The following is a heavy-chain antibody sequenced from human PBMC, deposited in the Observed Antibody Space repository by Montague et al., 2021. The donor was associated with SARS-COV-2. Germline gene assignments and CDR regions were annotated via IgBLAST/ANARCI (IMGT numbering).Heavy chain of an antibody. D-gene: IGHD3-10*01. CDR1: GRSIISTSSY. CDR3: VRVSWYYYGSGAFDV. CDR2: ISHRENT. J-gene: IGHJ6*02. Sequence: SETLSLTCTVSGRSIISTSSYWGWIRQPPGGGLEWIGSISHRENTFYNPSLKSPVTISVDTSKNQFSLKMISVTAADTGIYYCVRVSWYYYGSGAFDVWGQGTTVTVSS. V-gene: IGHV4-39*07.